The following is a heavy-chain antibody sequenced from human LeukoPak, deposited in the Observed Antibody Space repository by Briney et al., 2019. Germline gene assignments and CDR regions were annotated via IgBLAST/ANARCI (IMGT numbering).Heavy chain of an antibody. CDR3: ARKGRAGVFDY. Sequence: SETLSLTCAVYGGSFSGYYWSWIRQPPGKGLEWIGEINHSGSTNYNPSLKSRVTISVGTSKNQFSLKLSSVTAADTAVYYCARKGRAGVFDYWGQGTLVTVSS. CDR1: GGSFSGYY. V-gene: IGHV4-34*01. D-gene: IGHD6-13*01. CDR2: INHSGST. J-gene: IGHJ4*02.